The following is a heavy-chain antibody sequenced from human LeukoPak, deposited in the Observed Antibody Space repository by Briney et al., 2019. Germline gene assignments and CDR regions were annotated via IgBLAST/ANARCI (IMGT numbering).Heavy chain of an antibody. J-gene: IGHJ3*02. CDR1: GFTFSSHW. V-gene: IGHV3-7*01. CDR2: IKGDGTDK. Sequence: QPAGSLTLSCVASGFTFSSHWMSWLRQAPGRGLEWVAAIKGDGTDKNYVDSVKGRFLMSIDNSKKSLYLQRNSLRVEDAAIYYCARSRSNAYDIWGQGTGVTVSS. D-gene: IGHD2-2*01. CDR3: ARSRSNAYDI.